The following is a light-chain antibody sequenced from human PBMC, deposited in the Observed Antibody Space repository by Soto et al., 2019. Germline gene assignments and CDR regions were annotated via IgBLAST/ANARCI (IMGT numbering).Light chain of an antibody. CDR1: IRNVGAYNY. CDR2: EVS. J-gene: IGLJ6*01. V-gene: IGLV2-14*01. CDR3: SSYTSANTLV. Sequence: QSVLTQAASLSGSPGRSITISCTGTIRNVGAYNYVSWYQQHPGKAPKLMIYEVSYRPSGVSNRFSGSKSGSTASLTIPGLQAEDEADYFCSSYTSANTLVYGRGTKVTAL.